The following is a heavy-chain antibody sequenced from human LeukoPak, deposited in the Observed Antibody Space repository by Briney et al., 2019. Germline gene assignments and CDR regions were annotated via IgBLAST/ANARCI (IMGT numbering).Heavy chain of an antibody. V-gene: IGHV4-34*01. Sequence: SETLSLTCAVYGGSFSGYYWSWIRQPPGKGLEWIGEINHSGSTNYNPSLKSRVTISVDTSKNQFPLKLSSVTAADTAVYYCARTRYDFWSGYVYYFDYWGQGTLVTVSS. D-gene: IGHD3-3*01. CDR1: GGSFSGYY. CDR3: ARTRYDFWSGYVYYFDY. J-gene: IGHJ4*02. CDR2: INHSGST.